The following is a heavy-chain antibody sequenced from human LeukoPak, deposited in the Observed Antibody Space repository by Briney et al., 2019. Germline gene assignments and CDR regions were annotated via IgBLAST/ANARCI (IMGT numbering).Heavy chain of an antibody. Sequence: PSETLSLTCAVYEGSFSAYYWTWLRQPPGVGLECIGEINHSGSTNYNPSLKSRVTISVDTSKNQFSLKLSSVTAADTAVYYCARRRCSSTSCYAYRVVVNWFDPWGQGTLVTVSS. D-gene: IGHD2-2*01. V-gene: IGHV4-34*01. CDR1: EGSFSAYY. CDR2: INHSGST. J-gene: IGHJ5*02. CDR3: ARRRCSSTSCYAYRVVVNWFDP.